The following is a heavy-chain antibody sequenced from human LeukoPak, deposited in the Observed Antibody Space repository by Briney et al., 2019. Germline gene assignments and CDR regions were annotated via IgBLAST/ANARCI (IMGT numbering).Heavy chain of an antibody. CDR2: IIPIFGTA. V-gene: IGHV1-69*01. CDR3: AVKGITGTTPYYFDY. Sequence: GSSVKVSCKASGGTFSSYAISWVRQAPGQGLEWMGGIIPIFGTANYAQKFQGRVTITADESTSTAYMELSSLRSEDTAVYYCAVKGITGTTPYYFDYWGQGTLVTVSS. CDR1: GGTFSSYA. J-gene: IGHJ4*02. D-gene: IGHD1-7*01.